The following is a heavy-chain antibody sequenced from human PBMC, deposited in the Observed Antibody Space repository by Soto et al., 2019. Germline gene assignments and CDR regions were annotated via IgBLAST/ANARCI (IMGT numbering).Heavy chain of an antibody. J-gene: IGHJ4*02. D-gene: IGHD3-10*01. Sequence: PSETLSLTCTVSSGSISTYYWSWIRQPPGKGLEWIGSIYYTGSTNYNPSLKSRVTIAIDTSKNQFSLKLSSVTAADTAVYYCSTLDDGRGLLWFGELLYRDYWGQGTLVTVSS. CDR3: STLDDGRGLLWFGELLYRDY. CDR1: SGSISTYY. V-gene: IGHV4-59*08. CDR2: IYYTGST.